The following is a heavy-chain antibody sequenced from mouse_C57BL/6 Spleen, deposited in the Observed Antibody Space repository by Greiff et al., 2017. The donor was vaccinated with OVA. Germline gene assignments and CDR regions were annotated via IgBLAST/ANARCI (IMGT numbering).Heavy chain of an antibody. CDR2: INYDGSST. CDR3: ARCSYYYGSSYFDY. CDR1: GFTFSDYY. D-gene: IGHD1-1*01. J-gene: IGHJ2*01. V-gene: IGHV5-16*01. Sequence: EVKVVESEGGLVQPGSSMKLSCTASGFTFSDYYMAWVRQVPEKGLEWVANINYDGSSTYYLDSLKSRFIISRDNARNILYLQMSSLKSEDTATYYCARCSYYYGSSYFDYWGQGTTLTVSS.